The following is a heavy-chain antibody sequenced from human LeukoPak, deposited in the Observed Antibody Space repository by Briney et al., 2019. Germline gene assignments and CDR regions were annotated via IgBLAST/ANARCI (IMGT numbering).Heavy chain of an antibody. J-gene: IGHJ3*01. CDR2: IYSGGST. V-gene: IGHV3-53*01. CDR1: GLTVSRNY. Sequence: GGSLRLSCAPSGLTVSRNYMSWVRQAPGQGLEWVSIIYSGGSTIYGDSVKGRFTISRDNSKNTLFLHMNSLRAEDTAVYYCARNMGDWGRAFDFWGQGTMVTVSS. D-gene: IGHD7-27*01. CDR3: ARNMGDWGRAFDF.